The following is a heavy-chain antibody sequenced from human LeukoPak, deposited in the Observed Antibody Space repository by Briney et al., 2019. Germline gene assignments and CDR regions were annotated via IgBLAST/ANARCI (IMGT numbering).Heavy chain of an antibody. CDR2: IYSSGST. CDR3: ARGPRYCSSTSCYYGMDV. Sequence: SETLSLTCTVSGGSISSYYWSWIRQPPGKGLEWLGYIYSSGSTNYNPSLKSRVTISVDTSKNQFSLKLSSVTAADTAVYYCARGPRYCSSTSCYYGMDVWGQGTTVTVSS. CDR1: GGSISSYY. D-gene: IGHD2-2*01. V-gene: IGHV4-59*12. J-gene: IGHJ6*02.